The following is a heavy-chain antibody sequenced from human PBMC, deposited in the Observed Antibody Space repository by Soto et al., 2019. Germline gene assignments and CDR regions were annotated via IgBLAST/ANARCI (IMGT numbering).Heavy chain of an antibody. J-gene: IGHJ4*02. D-gene: IGHD3-16*02. CDR2: ILYSGNT. V-gene: IGHV4-39*01. Sequence: QLQLQESGPGLVNPSETLSLTCTVSLGSISSSAYYWGWIRQPPGQGLEWIGSILYSGNTYYKPSLKSRVTISVDSSKNQFSLKMRSVTAADTAVYYCARHHDYVWGTYRWALDYWGQGTLVTVSS. CDR3: ARHHDYVWGTYRWALDY. CDR1: LGSISSSAYY.